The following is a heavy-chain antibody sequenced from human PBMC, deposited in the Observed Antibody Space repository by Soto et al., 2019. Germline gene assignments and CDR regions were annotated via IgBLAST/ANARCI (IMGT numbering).Heavy chain of an antibody. J-gene: IGHJ5*02. V-gene: IGHV4-39*01. Sequence: ASETLSLTCTVSGGSISSSSFHWGWIRQPPGKRLEWIGSIYYSGSTYYSPSLKSRVNISVDTSKYQFSLKLSSVTAADTAVYYCARRERAAGTDWWFDPWGQGTLVT. CDR2: IYYSGST. CDR3: ARRERAAGTDWWFDP. D-gene: IGHD6-13*01. CDR1: GGSISSSSFH.